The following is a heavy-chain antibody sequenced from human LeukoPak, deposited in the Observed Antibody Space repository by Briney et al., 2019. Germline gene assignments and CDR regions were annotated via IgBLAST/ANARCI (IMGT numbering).Heavy chain of an antibody. CDR1: GFTFSSYG. CDR2: IRYDGSNK. CDR3: AKEKPKSYYYGMDV. J-gene: IGHJ6*02. Sequence: PGGSLRLSCAASGFTFSSYGMHWVRQAPGKGLEWVAFIRYDGSNKYYADSVKGRFTISRDNSKNTLYLQMNSLRAEDTAVYYCAKEKPKSYYYGMDVWGQGTTVTVSS. V-gene: IGHV3-30*02.